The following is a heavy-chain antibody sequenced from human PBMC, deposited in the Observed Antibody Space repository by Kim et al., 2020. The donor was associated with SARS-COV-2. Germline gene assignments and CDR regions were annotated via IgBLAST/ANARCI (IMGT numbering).Heavy chain of an antibody. D-gene: IGHD3-10*01. Sequence: SETLSLTCTVSDGPISSDHWGWIRQPPGKGLEWIGYLYYTGSTSYSPSLNGRVTKSLDTSKNQFSLKLNSVTAADTAVYYCERYSGSGKFDSWGQGALVTISS. J-gene: IGHJ4*02. V-gene: IGHV4-59*01. CDR2: LYYTGST. CDR1: DGPISSDH. CDR3: ERYSGSGKFDS.